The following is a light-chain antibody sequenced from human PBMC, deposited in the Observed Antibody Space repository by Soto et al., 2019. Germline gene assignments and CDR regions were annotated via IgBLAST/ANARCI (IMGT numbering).Light chain of an antibody. V-gene: IGLV2-14*01. CDR3: SSYTSSITLGV. CDR1: SSDVGGYDY. CDR2: DVS. J-gene: IGLJ1*01. Sequence: QSALTQPSSVSGSPGQSITISCPGTSSDVGGYDYVSWYQQHPGKAPKLMIYDVSNRPSGVSNRFSGSKSGNTASLTISGLQDEDEADYYCSSYTSSITLGVFGTGTKVTVL.